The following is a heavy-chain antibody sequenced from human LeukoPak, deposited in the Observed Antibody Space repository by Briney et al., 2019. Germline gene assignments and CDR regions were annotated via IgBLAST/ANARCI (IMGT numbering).Heavy chain of an antibody. CDR2: IYYSGST. V-gene: IGHV4-59*01. Sequence: SETLSLTCTVSGGSISSYYWSWIRQPPGKGLEWIGYIYYSGSTNYNPSLKSRVTISVDTSKNQFSLRLSSVTAADTAVCYCARGLAAAAVAGLDYWGQGTLVTVSS. J-gene: IGHJ4*02. CDR3: ARGLAAAAVAGLDY. CDR1: GGSISSYY. D-gene: IGHD6-19*01.